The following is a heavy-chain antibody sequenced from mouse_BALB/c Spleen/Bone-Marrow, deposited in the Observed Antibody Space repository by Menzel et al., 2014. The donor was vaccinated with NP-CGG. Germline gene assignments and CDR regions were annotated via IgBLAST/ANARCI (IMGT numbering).Heavy chain of an antibody. J-gene: IGHJ4*01. CDR1: GYTFTSYR. Sequence: VKLQESGAELVRPGASVKVSCKASGYTFTSYRINWVKQRPGQGLEWIGNIYPSDSYTNYNQNFKDKATLTVDKSSSTAYMQLSSPTSEDSAVYYCTRQYGNYYAMDYWGQGASVTVSS. V-gene: IGHV1-69*02. CDR3: TRQYGNYYAMDY. D-gene: IGHD2-10*02. CDR2: IYPSDSYT.